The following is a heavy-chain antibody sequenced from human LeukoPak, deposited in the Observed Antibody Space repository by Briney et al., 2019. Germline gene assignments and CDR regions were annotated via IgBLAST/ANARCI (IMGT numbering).Heavy chain of an antibody. D-gene: IGHD6-13*01. V-gene: IGHV5-51*01. Sequence: GESLKISCQGSGYNFATYWIVWVRQMPGKGLEWMGIIYPGNSHHRYSPSFQGQVTISADKSISTAYLHWSSLQSSDTAMYYCAKFHATWYGDTWGQGTLVTVSS. CDR2: IYPGNSHH. CDR1: GYNFATYW. CDR3: AKFHATWYGDT. J-gene: IGHJ4*02.